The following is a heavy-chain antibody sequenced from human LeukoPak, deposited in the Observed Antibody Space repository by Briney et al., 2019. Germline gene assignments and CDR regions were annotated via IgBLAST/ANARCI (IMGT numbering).Heavy chain of an antibody. J-gene: IGHJ4*02. CDR3: ARHVGYSYGLGY. V-gene: IGHV4-59*08. D-gene: IGHD5-18*01. CDR2: IYYSGST. CDR1: GGSISSYY. Sequence: SGTLSLTCTVSGGSISSYYWSWIRQPPGKGLEWIGYIYYSGSTNYNPSLKSRVTISVDTSKNQFSLKLSSVTAADTAVYYCARHVGYSYGLGYWGQGTLVTVSS.